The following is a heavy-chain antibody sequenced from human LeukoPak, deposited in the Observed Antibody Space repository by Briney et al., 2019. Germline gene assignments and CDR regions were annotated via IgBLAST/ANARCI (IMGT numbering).Heavy chain of an antibody. V-gene: IGHV1-2*06. CDR3: ARTKTAAAGNYYYYYMDV. CDR2: INPNSGGT. D-gene: IGHD6-13*01. J-gene: IGHJ6*03. Sequence: ASVKVSCKASGYTFTGYDMHWARQAPGQGLEWMGRINPNSGGTNYAQKFQGRVTMTRDTSISTAYMELSRLRSDDTAVYYCARTKTAAAGNYYYYYMDVWGKGTTVTVSS. CDR1: GYTFTGYD.